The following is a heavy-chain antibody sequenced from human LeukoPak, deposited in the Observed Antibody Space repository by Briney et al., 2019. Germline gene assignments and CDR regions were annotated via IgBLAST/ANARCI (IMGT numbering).Heavy chain of an antibody. CDR2: INSNGSST. J-gene: IGHJ3*02. Sequence: GGSLRLSCAASGFTFSGYWMHWVRQAPGKGLVWVSRINSNGSSTSYADSVKGRFTISRDSAKNTLYLQMNSLRAEDTAVYYCVRDGYSYGFMLAFDIWGLGTRVTVSS. V-gene: IGHV3-74*01. CDR1: GFTFSGYW. CDR3: VRDGYSYGFMLAFDI. D-gene: IGHD5-18*01.